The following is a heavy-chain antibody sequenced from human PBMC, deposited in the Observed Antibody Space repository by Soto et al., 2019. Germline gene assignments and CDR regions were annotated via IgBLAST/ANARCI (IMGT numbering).Heavy chain of an antibody. CDR1: GYNFATNW. D-gene: IGHD1-26*01. CDR2: IYPRDSDT. V-gene: IGHV5-51*01. J-gene: IGHJ5*02. Sequence: GESLKISCKGSGYNFATNWIAWVRQMPGKGLEWMGIIYPRDSDTRYSPSFHGQVTITADKSINTAYLQWTSLKASDTAMYSCARHRDRYSASPYNCFDPLGQGTLVTVSS. CDR3: ARHRDRYSASPYNCFDP.